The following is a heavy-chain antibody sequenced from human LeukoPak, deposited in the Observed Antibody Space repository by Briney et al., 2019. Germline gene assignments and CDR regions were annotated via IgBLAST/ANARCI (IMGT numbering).Heavy chain of an antibody. V-gene: IGHV1-2*02. CDR2: IIPNSGDT. J-gene: IGHJ6*02. D-gene: IGHD2-2*01. CDR3: ARDIVPAYHYFGMDV. CDR1: GYTFTDYY. Sequence: ASVKFSCKAYGYTFTDYYIHWVRQAPGQGLEWMGWIIPNSGDTNYAQKFQGRVTMTRDASITTAYMELSRLTSDDTAVYYCARDIVPAYHYFGMDVWGQGTTVTVSS.